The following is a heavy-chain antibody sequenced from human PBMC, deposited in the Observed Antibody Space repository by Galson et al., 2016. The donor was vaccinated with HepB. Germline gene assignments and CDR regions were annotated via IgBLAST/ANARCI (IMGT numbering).Heavy chain of an antibody. J-gene: IGHJ6*02. V-gene: IGHV1-2*04. CDR2: ISPNSGDT. CDR3: ARNYNGLGV. CDR1: GYTFTDYT. Sequence: SVKVSCKASGYTFTDYTIYWVRQAPGQGLEWMGWISPNSGDTKYAQKFQDWVTMTRDTSISTAYMELSRLRSDDTAIYYCARNYNGLGVWGQGTTVTVSS. D-gene: IGHD1-14*01.